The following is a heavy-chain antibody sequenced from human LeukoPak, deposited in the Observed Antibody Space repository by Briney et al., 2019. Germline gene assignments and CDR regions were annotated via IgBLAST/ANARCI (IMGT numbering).Heavy chain of an antibody. CDR3: ARDLVLGDAFDI. D-gene: IGHD3-16*01. Sequence: PSETLSLTCTVSGGSLSSGSYYWSWIRQPAGKGLEWIGRIYTSGSTNYNPSLKSRVTISVDTSKNQFSLKLSSVTAADTAVYYCARDLVLGDAFDIWGQGTMVTVSS. V-gene: IGHV4-61*02. J-gene: IGHJ3*02. CDR1: GGSLSSGSYY. CDR2: IYTSGST.